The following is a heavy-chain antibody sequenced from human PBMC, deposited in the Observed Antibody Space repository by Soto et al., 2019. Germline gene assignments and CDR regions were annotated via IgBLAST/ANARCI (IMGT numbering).Heavy chain of an antibody. CDR1: GGSVCDSNYY. J-gene: IGHJ4*02. Sequence: QLQIQQSGPGLVKPAATLVLSGTVSGGSVCDSNYYWGWIRQSPGKALQWIGNVHYDHSTHSTPSLESGTTISIDTRNSQSALKLTSVIAADTAVYYCARQRGRYGEADNWGQGTLVTVS. V-gene: IGHV4-39*01. CDR2: VHYDHST. CDR3: ARQRGRYGEADN. D-gene: IGHD4-17*01.